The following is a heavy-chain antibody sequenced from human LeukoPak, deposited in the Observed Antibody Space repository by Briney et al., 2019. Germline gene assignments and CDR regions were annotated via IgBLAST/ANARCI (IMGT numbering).Heavy chain of an antibody. D-gene: IGHD3-22*01. Sequence: GASVKVSCKASGGTFSSYAISWVRQAPGQGLEWMGGIIPIFGTANYAQKFQGRVTITTDESTSTAYMELSSLRSEDTAVYYCARGIVVTTYYYYMDVWGKGTTVTVSS. CDR1: GGTFSSYA. J-gene: IGHJ6*03. CDR2: IIPIFGTA. CDR3: ARGIVVTTYYYYMDV. V-gene: IGHV1-69*05.